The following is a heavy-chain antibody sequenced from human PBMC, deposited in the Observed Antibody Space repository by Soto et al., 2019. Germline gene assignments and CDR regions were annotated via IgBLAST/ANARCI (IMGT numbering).Heavy chain of an antibody. CDR3: ARKDYYGAGVYRVGQ. CDR2: INAANGDT. CDR1: GYTYTAYP. D-gene: IGHD3-10*01. Sequence: ASVNVSCKATGYTYTAYPMHWLRPPPGQRLEWMGWINAANGDTGYSQKFHERVTFTRDTSATTVYMELSSLSSEDTAVYYCARKDYYGAGVYRVGQWGQGTLVTVP. J-gene: IGHJ4*02. V-gene: IGHV1-3*01.